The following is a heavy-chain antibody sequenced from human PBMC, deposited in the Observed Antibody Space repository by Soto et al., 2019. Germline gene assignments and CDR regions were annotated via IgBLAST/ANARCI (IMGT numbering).Heavy chain of an antibody. CDR3: ARSSRYIVVVPASYYFDY. J-gene: IGHJ4*02. CDR1: GGTFSSYA. CDR2: IIPIFGTA. Sequence: SVKVSCKASGGTFSSYAISWVRQAPGQGLEWMGGIIPIFGTANYAQKFQGRVTITADESTSTAYMELSSLRSEDTAVYYCARSSRYIVVVPASYYFDYWGRGTLVTVSS. V-gene: IGHV1-69*13. D-gene: IGHD2-2*01.